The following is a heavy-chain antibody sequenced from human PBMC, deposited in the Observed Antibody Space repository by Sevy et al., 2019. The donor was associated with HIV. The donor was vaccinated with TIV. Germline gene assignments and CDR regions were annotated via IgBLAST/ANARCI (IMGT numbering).Heavy chain of an antibody. D-gene: IGHD6-25*01. Sequence: SETLSLTCIVSGGSITSLYWNWIRQPPGKGLEWIANIYYNGHINYNPSLKSRVTLSLDTSKNQFSLRLSSVTAADTAMYYCAGENAWGSGYSWGQGTLVTVSS. CDR2: IYYNGHI. J-gene: IGHJ4*02. V-gene: IGHV4-59*08. CDR3: AGENAWGSGYS. CDR1: GGSITSLY.